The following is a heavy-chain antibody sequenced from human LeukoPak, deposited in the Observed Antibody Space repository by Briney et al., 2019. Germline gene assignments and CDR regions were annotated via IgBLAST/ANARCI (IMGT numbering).Heavy chain of an antibody. J-gene: IGHJ5*02. D-gene: IGHD6-13*01. V-gene: IGHV3-30*18. CDR3: AKPGYGSTWYDT. Sequence: PGRSLRLSCAASGFTFSSYGMHWVRQAPGKGLEWVAVISYDGSNKYYADSVKGRFTISRDNSKNTLYLQMNSLKAEDTAVYYCAKPGYGSTWYDTWGQGTLVTVSS. CDR1: GFTFSSYG. CDR2: ISYDGSNK.